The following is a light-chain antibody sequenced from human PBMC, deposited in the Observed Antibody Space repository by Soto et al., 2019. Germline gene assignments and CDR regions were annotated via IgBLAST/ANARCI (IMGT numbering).Light chain of an antibody. CDR3: QQYNTWTSIT. CDR2: GAS. V-gene: IGKV3-15*01. Sequence: EIVMTQSPATLSVSPGERAMLSCRASQSISRNLGWYQQKPGQAPRLLIYGASTRATGIPARFSGSGSGTDFTLTISSLQSEDYAVYYCQQYNTWTSITFGQGTRLEIK. J-gene: IGKJ5*01. CDR1: QSISRN.